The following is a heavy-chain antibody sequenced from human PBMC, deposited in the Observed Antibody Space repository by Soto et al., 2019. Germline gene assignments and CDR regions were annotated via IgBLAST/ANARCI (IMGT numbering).Heavy chain of an antibody. CDR2: IYWDDDK. CDR3: AHSRPPRLLDY. D-gene: IGHD6-6*01. V-gene: IGHV2-5*02. CDR1: GFSLSTSGVG. Sequence: QITLKESGPTLVKPTQTLTLTCTFSGFSLSTSGVGVGWIRQPPGKALEWLALIYWDDDKRYSSSLNSRLTITKDTSKNQVVLTMNNMDPVDTATYYCAHSRPPRLLDYWGQGTLVTVSS. J-gene: IGHJ4*02.